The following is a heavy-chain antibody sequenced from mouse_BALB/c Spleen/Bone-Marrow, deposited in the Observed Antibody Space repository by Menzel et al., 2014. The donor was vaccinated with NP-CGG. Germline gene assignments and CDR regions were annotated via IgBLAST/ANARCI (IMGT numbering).Heavy chain of an antibody. V-gene: IGHV1-14*01. Sequence: EVKLVESGPELVKPGASVKMSCKASGYTFTNYVMHWVKQKPGQGLEWTGYINPYNDGTKYNEKFKGKATLTSDKSSGTAYMELSSLTSEDSAVYYCARRPSFYGSSYGAMDYWGQGTSVTVSS. CDR1: GYTFTNYV. CDR2: INPYNDGT. J-gene: IGHJ4*01. D-gene: IGHD1-1*01. CDR3: ARRPSFYGSSYGAMDY.